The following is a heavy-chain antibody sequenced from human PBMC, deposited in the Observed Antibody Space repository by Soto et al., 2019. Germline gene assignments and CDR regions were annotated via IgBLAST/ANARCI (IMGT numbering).Heavy chain of an antibody. CDR2: ITGSGGST. D-gene: IGHD3-22*01. J-gene: IGHJ5*02. V-gene: IGHV3-23*01. CDR3: ASNTHNMYYYDSSGSAFDP. Sequence: GWFLRLSCAPSGLTFSSYALSSFRQAPCQVMPRLSCITGSGGSTYYADPVKGRFTISRDNAKNSLYLQMNSLRAEDTAVYYCASNTHNMYYYDSSGSAFDPWGQGTLVTDSS. CDR1: GLTFSSYA.